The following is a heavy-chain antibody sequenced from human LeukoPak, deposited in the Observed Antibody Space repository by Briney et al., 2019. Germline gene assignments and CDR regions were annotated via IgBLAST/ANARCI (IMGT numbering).Heavy chain of an antibody. V-gene: IGHV3-23*01. CDR2: ISGSGGST. CDR1: GFTFSSYA. J-gene: IGHJ4*02. D-gene: IGHD1-26*01. Sequence: GGSLRLSCAASGFTFSSYAISWGRQAPGKGLGWVSAISGSGGSTYSADTVQDRFTISRDNSKTTLYLQMNSLRADDTAVYYSAKDLSSGSYGSLGYWGQGTLVTVSS. CDR3: AKDLSSGSYGSLGY.